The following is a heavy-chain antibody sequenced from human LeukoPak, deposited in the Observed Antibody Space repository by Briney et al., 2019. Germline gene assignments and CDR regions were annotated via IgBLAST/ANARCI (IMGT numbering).Heavy chain of an antibody. CDR2: IYHNGST. Sequence: SETLSLTCTVSGGSLRRTGYCWGWIRQPPGKGLEWIGSIYHNGSTCNNPSLKSRVILSVDTSKNQFSLKLSSVTAADTAVYYCARGPRWLQSLFDYWGQGTLVTVSS. CDR3: ARGPRWLQSLFDY. J-gene: IGHJ4*02. CDR1: GGSLRRTGYC. D-gene: IGHD5-24*01. V-gene: IGHV4-39*02.